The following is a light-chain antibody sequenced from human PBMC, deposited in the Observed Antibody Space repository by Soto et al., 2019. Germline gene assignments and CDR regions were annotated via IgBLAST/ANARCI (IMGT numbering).Light chain of an antibody. CDR1: RDIRNY. CDR3: QQYDNLPAT. CDR2: DAS. J-gene: IGKJ1*01. V-gene: IGKV1-33*01. Sequence: DIQMTQSPSSLSASAGDRVTITCQANRDIRNYLNWYQQKPGNAPKVLLYDASNLETGVPSRFSGSGSQTLFTLTISSLHPEDIATYYCQQYDNLPATFGQGTKVDIK.